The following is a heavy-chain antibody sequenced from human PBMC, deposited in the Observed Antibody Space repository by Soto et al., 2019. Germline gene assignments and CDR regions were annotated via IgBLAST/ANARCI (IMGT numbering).Heavy chain of an antibody. V-gene: IGHV1-69*02. J-gene: IGHJ5*02. CDR3: ARVRQEDIVIMVYAIPVGGFDP. D-gene: IGHD2-8*01. Sequence: QVQLVQSGAEVKKPGSSVKVSCKASGGTFSSYTISWVRQAPGQGLEWMGRIIPILGISNYAQKFQGRVTMTADKSTSTASMELSSLSAEDTAVYYCARVRQEDIVIMVYAIPVGGFDPWGRGTLVTVSS. CDR2: IIPILGIS. CDR1: GGTFSSYT.